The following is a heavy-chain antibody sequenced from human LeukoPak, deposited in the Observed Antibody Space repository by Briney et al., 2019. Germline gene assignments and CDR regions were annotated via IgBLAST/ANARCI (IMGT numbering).Heavy chain of an antibody. Sequence: VGSLRLSCVDSVLNFQTTDITWVGEAPGKELECISETLYGGTTRDYAASVKGRVALSRDNARNTLYLQMNSLRAEHTAVYYCAKAPVSHSNSLRYYFAYWGQGTLVTVSS. CDR3: AKAPVSHSNSLRYYFAY. V-gene: IGHV3-23*01. J-gene: IGHJ4*02. D-gene: IGHD6-6*01. CDR1: VLNFQTTD. CDR2: TLYGGTTR.